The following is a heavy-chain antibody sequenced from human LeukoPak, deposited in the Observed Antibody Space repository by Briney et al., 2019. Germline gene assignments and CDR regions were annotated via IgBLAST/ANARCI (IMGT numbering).Heavy chain of an antibody. CDR1: GYTFTSYD. V-gene: IGHV1-18*01. D-gene: IGHD3-3*01. CDR2: ISAYNGNT. Sequence: PVASVKVSCKASGYTFTSYDISWVRQAPGQGLEWMGWISAYNGNTNYAQRLQGRVTMTTDTSTSTAYMELRSLRSDDTAVYYCARDTRFLEWLSSRDYWGQGTLVTVSS. J-gene: IGHJ4*02. CDR3: ARDTRFLEWLSSRDY.